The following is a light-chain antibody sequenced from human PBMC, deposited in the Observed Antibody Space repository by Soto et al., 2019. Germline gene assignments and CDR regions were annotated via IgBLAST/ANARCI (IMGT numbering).Light chain of an antibody. Sequence: QSVLTQPPSASGSPGQSVTISCTGTSSDVGGYIFVSWYQQHPGKAPKLMIYDVNKRPSGVPDRFSGSTSVNSASLTISGLQADDEDDHYCCLSIGATTYVFGTANKVTVL. CDR2: DVN. J-gene: IGLJ1*01. CDR3: CLSIGATTYV. CDR1: SSDVGGYIF. V-gene: IGLV2-8*01.